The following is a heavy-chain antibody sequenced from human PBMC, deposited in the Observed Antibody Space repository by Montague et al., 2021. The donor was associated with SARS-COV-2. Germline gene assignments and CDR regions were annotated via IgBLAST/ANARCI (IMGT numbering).Heavy chain of an antibody. D-gene: IGHD3-9*01. CDR2: IDWDDDK. V-gene: IGHV2-70*11. J-gene: IGHJ6*02. CDR3: ARTHYDILPGYYGDMDV. CDR1: GFSLSTSGMC. Sequence: PALVKPTQTLTLTCTFSGFSLSTSGMCVSWIRQPPGKALEWLARIDWDDDKYYSTSLKTRLTISKDTSKNQVVLTMTNMDPVDTATYYCARTHYDILPGYYGDMDVWGQGTTVTVSS.